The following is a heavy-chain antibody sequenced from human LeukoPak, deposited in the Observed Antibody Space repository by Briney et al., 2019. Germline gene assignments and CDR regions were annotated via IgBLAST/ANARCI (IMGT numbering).Heavy chain of an antibody. CDR2: INPDGRDT. CDR1: GFTFNRCW. V-gene: IGHV3-7*01. Sequence: GGSLRLSCVVSGFTFNRCWMNWVRQAPGKGLEWVAHINPDGRDTYYVDSVKGRFTISRDNAQNSMYLQMNSVRVEDTAVYYCTGWGDPPPDSFQRWGQAPLVPVPS. CDR3: TGWGDPPPDSFQR. D-gene: IGHD2-21*02. J-gene: IGHJ1*01.